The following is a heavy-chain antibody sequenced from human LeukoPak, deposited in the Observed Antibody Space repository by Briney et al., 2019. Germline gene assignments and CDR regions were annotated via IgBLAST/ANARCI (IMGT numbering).Heavy chain of an antibody. CDR1: GDSVSGKSVA. Sequence: SQTLSLTCAISGDSVSGKSVAWNWIRQSPSRGLEWLGRTFYRSKWSSEYATSMKGRITINPDTSKNQFSLQLISVTPEDTAVYYCARGDGPIHGRYYFDYWGQGTLITVSS. CDR2: TFYRSKWSS. CDR3: ARGDGPIHGRYYFDY. V-gene: IGHV6-1*01. D-gene: IGHD3-10*01. J-gene: IGHJ4*02.